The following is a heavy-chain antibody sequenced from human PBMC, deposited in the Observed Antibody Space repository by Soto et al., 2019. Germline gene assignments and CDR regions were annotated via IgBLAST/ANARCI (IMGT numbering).Heavy chain of an antibody. V-gene: IGHV4-4*02. CDR1: GTSVSSTYW. CDR2: MYHTGTA. Sequence: QVQLRQSGSGLVKPSGTLSLTCVVSGTSVSSTYWWTWVRQAPGKGLEWLGEMYHTGTANYNPSLKNRTTISLYKTNNQSSLKLTSMTAAHTAVYYCATLPPRIVVVLSPFPSWGQGTPVTVSS. J-gene: IGHJ5*02. D-gene: IGHD2-15*01. CDR3: ATLPPRIVVVLSPFPS.